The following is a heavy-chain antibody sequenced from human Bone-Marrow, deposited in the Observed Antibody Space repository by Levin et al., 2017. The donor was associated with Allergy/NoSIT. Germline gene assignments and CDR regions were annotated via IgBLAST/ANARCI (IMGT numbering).Heavy chain of an antibody. V-gene: IGHV2-70*11. CDR2: IDWDDDK. D-gene: IGHD6-6*01. J-gene: IGHJ6*02. CDR3: ARIEYSSSIDDGMDV. CDR1: GFSLSTSGMC. Sequence: RWSGPTLVKPTQTLTLTCTFSGFSLSTSGMCVSWIRPPPGKALEWLARIDWDDDKYYSTSLKTRLTISKDTSKNQVVLTMTNMDPVDTATYYCARIEYSSSIDDGMDVWGQGTTVTVSS.